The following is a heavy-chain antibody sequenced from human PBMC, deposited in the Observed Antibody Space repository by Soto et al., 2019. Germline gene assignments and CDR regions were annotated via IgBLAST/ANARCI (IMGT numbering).Heavy chain of an antibody. CDR1: GGSISSGGYY. CDR2: IYYSGST. Sequence: PSDTLSLTCTVSGGSISSGGYYWSWIRQHPGKCLEWIGYIYYSGSTYYNPSLKSRVTISVDTSKNQFSLKLSSVTAADTAVYYCARDRGTPGSFDPWGQGTLVTVYS. D-gene: IGHD1-7*01. CDR3: ARDRGTPGSFDP. V-gene: IGHV4-31*03. J-gene: IGHJ5*02.